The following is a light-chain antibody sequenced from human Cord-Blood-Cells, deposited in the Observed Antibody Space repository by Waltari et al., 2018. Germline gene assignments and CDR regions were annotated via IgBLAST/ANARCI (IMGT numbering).Light chain of an antibody. CDR3: QSYDSSLSGYV. V-gene: IGLV1-40*01. J-gene: IGLJ1*01. Sequence: QSVLTQPPSVSGAPGQRRTISCTGSSSNIGAGYAVHQYQQLPGTAPKLLSYGNSNRPSGVPDRFSGSKSGTSASLAITGLQAEDEADYYCQSYDSSLSGYVFGTGTKVTVL. CDR2: GNS. CDR1: SSNIGAGYA.